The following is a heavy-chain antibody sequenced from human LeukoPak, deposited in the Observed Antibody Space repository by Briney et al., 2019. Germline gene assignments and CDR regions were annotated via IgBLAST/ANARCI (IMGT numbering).Heavy chain of an antibody. CDR3: ARNYYDTSGYYYPALFDY. D-gene: IGHD3-22*01. V-gene: IGHV4-61*02. CDR1: GGSISSAGYY. Sequence: TLSLTCTVSGGSISSAGYYWTWIRQPAGEGLEWIARIYASGTTNYNPSLKSRVTISVDTSKNQFSLRLISVAAADTAVYYCARNYYDTSGYYYPALFDYWGQGTLVTVAS. J-gene: IGHJ4*02. CDR2: IYASGTT.